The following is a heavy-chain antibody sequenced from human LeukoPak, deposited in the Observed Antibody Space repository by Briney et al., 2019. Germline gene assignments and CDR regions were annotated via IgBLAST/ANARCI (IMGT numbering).Heavy chain of an antibody. D-gene: IGHD1-26*01. CDR1: GFIFSSYN. Sequence: GGSLRLSCAAPGFIFSSYNMNWVRQAPGKGLEWVSSISSSSSYIYYADSVKGRFTISRDKSKNTLYLQMNSLRAEDTAVYYCAGSYRGDDSFDIWGQGTMVTVSS. V-gene: IGHV3-21*01. J-gene: IGHJ3*02. CDR3: AGSYRGDDSFDI. CDR2: ISSSSSYI.